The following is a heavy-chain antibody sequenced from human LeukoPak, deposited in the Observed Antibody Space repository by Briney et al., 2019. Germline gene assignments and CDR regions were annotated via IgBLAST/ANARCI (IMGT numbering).Heavy chain of an antibody. CDR1: GGSISSGSYF. CDR2: IYSTGST. V-gene: IGHV4-61*02. CDR3: ARADWPHYYFDY. D-gene: IGHD3-9*01. J-gene: IGHJ4*02. Sequence: SQTLSLTCTVSGGSISSGSYFWNWIRQPAGKGLEWIGRIYSTGSTNYNPSLKSRVTISVDTSKNQLSLRLSSVTAADPAVYYCARADWPHYYFDYWGQGTLVTVSS.